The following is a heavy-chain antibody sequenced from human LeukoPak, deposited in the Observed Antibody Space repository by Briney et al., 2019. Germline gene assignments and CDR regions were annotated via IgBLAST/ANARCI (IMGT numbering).Heavy chain of an antibody. D-gene: IGHD6-19*01. Sequence: GGSLRLSCAASGFTFSNYAMTWVRQAPGKGLEWVSAISGSGGSTYHADSVKGRFTISRDNSKNTLYLQMNSLRAEDTAVYYCAKDVQWLIQVGSWFDPWGRGTLVTVSS. CDR1: GFTFSNYA. V-gene: IGHV3-23*01. CDR3: AKDVQWLIQVGSWFDP. CDR2: ISGSGGST. J-gene: IGHJ5*02.